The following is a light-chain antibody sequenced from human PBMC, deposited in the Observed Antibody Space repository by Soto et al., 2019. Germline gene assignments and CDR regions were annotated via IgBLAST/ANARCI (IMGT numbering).Light chain of an antibody. J-gene: IGKJ4*01. CDR2: DAS. CDR1: QSVTNNY. CDR3: QQCSHSPLT. Sequence: EIVLTQSPGTVSLSPGERVTLSCRASQSVTNNYLAWYQKKPGQAPRLLIYDASNRATGIPDRFSGSGSGTDITLTINRLEPEDFAVYYCQQCSHSPLTFGGGTTVEIK. V-gene: IGKV3-20*01.